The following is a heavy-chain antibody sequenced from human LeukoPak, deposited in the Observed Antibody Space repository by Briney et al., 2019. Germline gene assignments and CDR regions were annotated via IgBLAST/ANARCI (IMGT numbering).Heavy chain of an antibody. V-gene: IGHV4-34*01. CDR1: GGSFSGYY. Sequence: SETLSLTCAVYGGSFSGYYWSWIRQPPGKGLEWIGEINHSGSTNYNPSLKSRVTISVGTSKNQFSLKLSSVTAADTAVYYCASNDRAGSRFDYWGQGTLVTVSS. CDR3: ASNDRAGSRFDY. CDR2: INHSGST. J-gene: IGHJ4*02. D-gene: IGHD3-10*02.